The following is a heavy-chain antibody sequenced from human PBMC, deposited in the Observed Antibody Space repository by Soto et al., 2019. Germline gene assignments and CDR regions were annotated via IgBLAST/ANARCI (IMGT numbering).Heavy chain of an antibody. CDR1: GGSISSGGYY. J-gene: IGHJ6*02. Sequence: PSETLSLTCTVSGGSISSGGYYWSWIRQHPGKGLEWIGYIYYSGSTYYNPSLKSRVTTSVDTSKNQFSLKLSSVTAADTAVYYCARVTRFGARYYYYGLDVWGQGTTVTVSS. D-gene: IGHD3-10*02. CDR3: ARVTRFGARYYYYGLDV. V-gene: IGHV4-31*03. CDR2: IYYSGST.